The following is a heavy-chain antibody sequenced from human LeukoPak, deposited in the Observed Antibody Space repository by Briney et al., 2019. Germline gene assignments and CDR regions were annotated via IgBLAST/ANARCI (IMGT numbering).Heavy chain of an antibody. D-gene: IGHD4-17*01. Sequence: IPSETLSLTCTVSGGSISRSSYYWGWIRQPPGKGLEWIGRIYTSGSTNYNPSLKSRVTISVDTSKNQFSLKLSSVTAADTAVYYCARADYGDYEPPNNWYFDLWGRGTLVTVSS. CDR2: IYTSGST. CDR3: ARADYGDYEPPNNWYFDL. J-gene: IGHJ2*01. V-gene: IGHV4-39*07. CDR1: GGSISRSSYY.